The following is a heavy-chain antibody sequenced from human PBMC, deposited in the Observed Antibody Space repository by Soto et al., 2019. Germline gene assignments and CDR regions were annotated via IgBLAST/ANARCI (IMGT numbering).Heavy chain of an antibody. CDR3: ARVCGGDCFSSRGIDY. Sequence: KSSETLSLTCTVSGGSITSGDHYWSWIRQPPGKGLEWIAYIYYTGSTYYNPSLKSRVTISVGTSKNQFSLKLSPVTAADTAVYYCARVCGGDCFSSRGIDYWGQGTLVTVSS. V-gene: IGHV4-30-4*01. J-gene: IGHJ4*02. D-gene: IGHD2-21*02. CDR2: IYYTGST. CDR1: GGSITSGDHY.